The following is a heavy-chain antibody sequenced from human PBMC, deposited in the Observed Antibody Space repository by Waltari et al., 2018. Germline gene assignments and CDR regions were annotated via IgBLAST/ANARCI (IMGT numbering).Heavy chain of an antibody. J-gene: IGHJ6*03. Sequence: QVQLVESGGGVVQPGGSLRLSCTASGLTFSASGMHWVRQAPGKGLEWVAFIRYEGSNKYDSDSVKGRFTISRDNSKNTLFLQMNSLRVEDTSVYYCATKDGIGDYYYMDVWGKGATVTISS. D-gene: IGHD1-1*01. V-gene: IGHV3-30*02. CDR3: ATKDGIGDYYYMDV. CDR1: GLTFSASG. CDR2: IRYEGSNK.